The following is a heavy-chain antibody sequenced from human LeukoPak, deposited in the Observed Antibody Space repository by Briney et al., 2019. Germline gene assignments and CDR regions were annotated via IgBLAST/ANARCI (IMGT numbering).Heavy chain of an antibody. CDR1: GGSFSGYY. D-gene: IGHD1-1*01. Sequence: SETLSLTCAVYGGSFSGYYWSWIRQPPGKGLEWIGEINHSGSTNYNPSLKSRVTISVDTSKKQFSLKLSSVTAADAAVYYCARGTWNLIFGYYYGMDVWGQGTTVTVSS. V-gene: IGHV4-34*01. CDR2: INHSGST. J-gene: IGHJ6*02. CDR3: ARGTWNLIFGYYYGMDV.